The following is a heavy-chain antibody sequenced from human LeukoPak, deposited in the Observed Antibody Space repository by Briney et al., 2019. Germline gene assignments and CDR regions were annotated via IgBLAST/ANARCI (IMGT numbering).Heavy chain of an antibody. D-gene: IGHD2-2*01. CDR3: ARARCSSTSCSYYFDY. V-gene: IGHV3-21*01. Sequence: GGSLRLSCAASGLTFSSYSMSWVRQAPGKGLEWVSSISSRSSQIYQADSVKGRFTISRDNAKNSLYLQMNSLRAEDTAVYFCARARCSSTSCSYYFDYWGQGTLVTVSS. CDR1: GLTFSSYS. J-gene: IGHJ4*02. CDR2: ISSRSSQI.